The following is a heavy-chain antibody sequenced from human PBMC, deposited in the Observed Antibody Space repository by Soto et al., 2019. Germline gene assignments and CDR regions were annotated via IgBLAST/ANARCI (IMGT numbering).Heavy chain of an antibody. CDR2: ISTGGSTI. CDR3: ARGHGMDV. V-gene: IGHV3-11*04. J-gene: IGHJ6*02. CDR1: GFTFRAYY. Sequence: PGGSLRLSCTASGFTFRAYYMNWIRRAPGKGLEWVSYISTGGSTIFYADSVKGRFTISRDNARNSLFLQMNSLRAEDTAVFYCARGHGMDVWGQGTTVTVSS.